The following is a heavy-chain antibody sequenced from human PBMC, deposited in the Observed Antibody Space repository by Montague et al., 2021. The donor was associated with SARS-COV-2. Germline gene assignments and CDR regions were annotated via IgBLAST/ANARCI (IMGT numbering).Heavy chain of an antibody. Sequence: SETLSLTCTVSGVSVSNPYYHWSWIRQPPGKGLEWIGYIDYGGSPNYSPSLYGRVTISLDTSKNQLSLRLTSATAADTAVYYCATYRQVGSGREYWGQGILVTVSS. CDR2: IDYGGSP. D-gene: IGHD3-16*02. CDR3: ATYRQVGSGREY. J-gene: IGHJ4*02. V-gene: IGHV4-61*01. CDR1: GVSVSNPYYH.